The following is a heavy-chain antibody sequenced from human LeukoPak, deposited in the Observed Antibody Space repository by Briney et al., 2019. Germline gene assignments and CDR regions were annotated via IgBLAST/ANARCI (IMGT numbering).Heavy chain of an antibody. CDR2: ISWNSGSI. Sequence: GGSLRLSCAASGFTFDDYAMHWVRQAPGKGLEWVSGISWNSGSIGYADSVKGRFTISRDNAKNSLYLQMNSLRAEDTALYYCAKDNLRYCSSTSCSDTFDYWGQGTLVTVSS. J-gene: IGHJ4*02. D-gene: IGHD2-2*01. CDR1: GFTFDDYA. V-gene: IGHV3-9*01. CDR3: AKDNLRYCSSTSCSDTFDY.